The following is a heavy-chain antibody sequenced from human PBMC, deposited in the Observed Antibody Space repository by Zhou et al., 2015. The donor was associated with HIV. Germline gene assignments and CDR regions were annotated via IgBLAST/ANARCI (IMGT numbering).Heavy chain of an antibody. Sequence: QVQLVQSGAEVKKPGSSVKVSCKASGGTFSSYAISWVRQAPGQGLEWMGGIIPIFGTANYAQKFQGRVTITADESTSTAYMELSSLRSEDTAVYYCARKGYNFGGRAGDAFDIWGQGTMVTVSS. D-gene: IGHD5-24*01. CDR3: ARKGYNFGGRAGDAFDI. J-gene: IGHJ3*02. CDR2: IIPIFGTA. CDR1: GGTFSSYA. V-gene: IGHV1-69*12.